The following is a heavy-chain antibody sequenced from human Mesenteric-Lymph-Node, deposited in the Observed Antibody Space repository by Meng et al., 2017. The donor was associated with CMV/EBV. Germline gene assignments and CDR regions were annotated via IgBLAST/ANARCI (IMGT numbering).Heavy chain of an antibody. J-gene: IGHJ4*02. CDR2: IFSNDEK. CDR1: FSLSHGRMG. V-gene: IGHV2-26*01. D-gene: IGHD2-2*01. Sequence: FSLSHGRMGLAWIRQPPGKALERLAHIFSNDEKSYSTSLETRLTIAKETSQNQVILTMTNMDPVDTATYFCARILSEGVYQLPQFDSWGQGTLVTVSS. CDR3: ARILSEGVYQLPQFDS.